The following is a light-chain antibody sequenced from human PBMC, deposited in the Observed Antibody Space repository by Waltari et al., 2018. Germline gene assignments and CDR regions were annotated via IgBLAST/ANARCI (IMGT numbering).Light chain of an antibody. V-gene: IGLV2-14*01. CDR3: TSYTSTNTLV. CDR2: AVT. Sequence: QSALTQPASVSGSPGQSITISCTGTSSDVGRYNYVCWYQQHPGEAPKLIIYAVTNRASGISPRVSASTSGKTASLTISGLQAEDEADYYCTSYTSTNTLVIGTGTTVIVL. CDR1: SSDVGRYNY. J-gene: IGLJ1*01.